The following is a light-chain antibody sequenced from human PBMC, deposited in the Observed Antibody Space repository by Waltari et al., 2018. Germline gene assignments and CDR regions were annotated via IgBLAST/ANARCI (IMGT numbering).Light chain of an antibody. J-gene: IGKJ2*01. CDR1: QSVRNYY. CDR3: QQYGSSPTT. Sequence: EIVLTQSPDTLSLSPGERATLSYWASQSVRNYYFAWYQQKPGQAPRLLIYAASTRAAGIPDRFSARGSGTDFTLTISRLEPEDFAVYYCQQYGSSPTTFGQGTKLEI. V-gene: IGKV3-20*01. CDR2: AAS.